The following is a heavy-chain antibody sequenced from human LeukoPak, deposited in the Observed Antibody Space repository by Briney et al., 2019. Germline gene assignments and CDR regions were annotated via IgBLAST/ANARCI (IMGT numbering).Heavy chain of an antibody. CDR1: GFIFNSYW. CDR2: IKQDGSEK. D-gene: IGHD3-16*02. J-gene: IGHJ4*02. CDR3: ATAPPEELSVDY. Sequence: GGPLRLSCAASGFIFNSYWMSWVRQAPGKGLEWVANIKQDGSEKYYVDSVKGRFTISRDNAKNSLYLQMNSLRAEDTAVYYCATAPPEELSVDYWGQGTLVTVSS. V-gene: IGHV3-7*01.